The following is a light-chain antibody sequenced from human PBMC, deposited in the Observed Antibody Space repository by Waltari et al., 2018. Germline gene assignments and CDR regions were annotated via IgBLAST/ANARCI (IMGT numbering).Light chain of an antibody. V-gene: IGLV2-14*01. CDR2: GVS. Sequence: QSALTQPASVSGSPGQSITISCTGTSSDVGGYNYVSWFQQHPGKAPKVRIYGVSNRPSGVTKRFSGSKSGNTASLTISGLQAEDEADYYCSSYTSSSTFVFGTGTKVTVL. J-gene: IGLJ1*01. CDR3: SSYTSSSTFV. CDR1: SSDVGGYNY.